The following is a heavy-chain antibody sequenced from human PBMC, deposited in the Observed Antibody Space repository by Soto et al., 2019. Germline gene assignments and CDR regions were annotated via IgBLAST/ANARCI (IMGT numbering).Heavy chain of an antibody. CDR1: GGSIGTSAYY. V-gene: IGHV4-39*01. CDR2: INHSENT. Sequence: SETLSLTCAVSGGSIGTSAYYWGWIRQAPGKGLEWIGSINHSENTYLSPSLKDRVTMSVDTSKNSFSLKLRSATAADTGLYYCSRRAPERFDPWGQGTLVTVSS. CDR3: SRRAPERFDP. J-gene: IGHJ5*02. D-gene: IGHD1-26*01.